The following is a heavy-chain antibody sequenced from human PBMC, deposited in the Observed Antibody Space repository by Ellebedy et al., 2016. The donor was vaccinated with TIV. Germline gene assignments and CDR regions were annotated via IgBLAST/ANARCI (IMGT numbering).Heavy chain of an antibody. Sequence: LSLTCAASGFTFSSYSMNWVRQAPGKGLEWVSSISSSSSYIYYADSVKGRFTISRDNAKNSLYLQMNSLRAEDTALYYCAKDTNGYAFYGMDVWGQGTTVTVSS. CDR3: AKDTNGYAFYGMDV. J-gene: IGHJ6*02. V-gene: IGHV3-21*04. D-gene: IGHD5-12*01. CDR2: ISSSSSYI. CDR1: GFTFSSYS.